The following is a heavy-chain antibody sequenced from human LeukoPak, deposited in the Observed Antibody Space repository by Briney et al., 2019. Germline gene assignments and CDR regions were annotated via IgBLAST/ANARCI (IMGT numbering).Heavy chain of an antibody. D-gene: IGHD4-17*01. J-gene: IGHJ4*02. CDR3: AKLYGDYADY. CDR1: GFTFSSYG. V-gene: IGHV3-30*18. Sequence: GGSLRLSCAASGFTFSSYGMHWVRQAPGKGLEWVAVISYDGSNKYYADSVKGRFTISRDNSKNTLYLQMNSLRAEDTAVYYCAKLYGDYADYWGQGNLVTVSS. CDR2: ISYDGSNK.